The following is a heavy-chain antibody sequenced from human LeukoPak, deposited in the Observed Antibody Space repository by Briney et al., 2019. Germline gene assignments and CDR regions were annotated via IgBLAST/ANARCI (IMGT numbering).Heavy chain of an antibody. CDR2: ISASGSST. CDR3: AKALRGYFDN. CDR1: GFTFSSSA. Sequence: PGGSLRLSCAAYGFTFSSSAMSWVRQPPGKGLEWVSAISASGSSTYYADSVKGRFTISRDNSKNTLYLQMNSLRAADTAVYYCAKALRGYFDNWGQGILVAVSS. J-gene: IGHJ4*02. V-gene: IGHV3-23*01. D-gene: IGHD3-16*01.